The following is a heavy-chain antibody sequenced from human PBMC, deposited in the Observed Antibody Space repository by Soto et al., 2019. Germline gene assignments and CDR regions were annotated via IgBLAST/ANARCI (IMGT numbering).Heavy chain of an antibody. CDR2: TYYRGSA. CDR1: GDSITSSNKY. D-gene: IGHD3-22*01. CDR3: ARRSYDNSGYYYVDY. J-gene: IGHJ4*02. Sequence: QLHLQESGPGLVKPSETLSLTCTVSGDSITSSNKYWGWARQPPGKGLEWIGSTYYRGSAYYSPSLKSRVTISIDSSENQLSLKLSSVTAADTAVYYCARRSYDNSGYYYVDYWGQGTRVTVSS. V-gene: IGHV4-39*01.